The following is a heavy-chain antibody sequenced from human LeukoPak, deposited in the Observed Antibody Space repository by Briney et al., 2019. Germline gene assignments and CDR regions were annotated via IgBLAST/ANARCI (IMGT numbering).Heavy chain of an antibody. CDR2: VYYSGNT. Sequence: PSETLSLTCTVSGGSISGFYWNWIRQPPGEGLEWIGYVYYSGNTNYNPSLKSRVTISLDTSKNQFSLKLRSVTAADTAVYYCARDTRDAFDIWGQGTMVTVSS. J-gene: IGHJ3*02. CDR1: GGSISGFY. CDR3: ARDTRDAFDI. V-gene: IGHV4-59*01.